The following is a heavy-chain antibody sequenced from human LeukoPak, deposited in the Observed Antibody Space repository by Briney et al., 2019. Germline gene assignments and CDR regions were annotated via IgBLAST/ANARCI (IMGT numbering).Heavy chain of an antibody. Sequence: ASVKVSCKASGYTFTSYGISWVRQAPGQGLEWMGGIIPFFGTANYAQKFQGRVTITADKSTSTAYMELSSLRSEDTAVYYCARVLRYCSGGNCYSGGLGYMDVWGKGTTVTISS. V-gene: IGHV1-69*06. CDR3: ARVLRYCSGGNCYSGGLGYMDV. CDR1: GYTFTSYG. D-gene: IGHD2-15*01. J-gene: IGHJ6*03. CDR2: IIPFFGTA.